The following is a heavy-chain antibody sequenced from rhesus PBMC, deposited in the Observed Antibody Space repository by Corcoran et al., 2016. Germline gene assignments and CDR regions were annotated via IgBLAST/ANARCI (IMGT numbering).Heavy chain of an antibody. CDR3: TRTLGGSFDY. CDR1: GGSLRRTY. V-gene: IGHV4-173*01. D-gene: IGHD5-42*01. CDR2: ISGSGGST. J-gene: IGHJ4*01. Sequence: QLQLQESGPGLVKPSETLSLTCAVSGGSLRRTYWSWIRQPPGKGLEWSGRISGSGGSTDYNPSLQSRVTISTDTSKNQFSLNLRSVTAADTAIYYCTRTLGGSFDYWGQGVLVTVSS.